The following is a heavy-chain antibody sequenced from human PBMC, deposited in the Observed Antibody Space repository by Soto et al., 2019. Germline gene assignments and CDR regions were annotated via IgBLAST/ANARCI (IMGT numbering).Heavy chain of an antibody. D-gene: IGHD6-19*01. CDR1: GFTVSSNY. Sequence: EVPLVESGGGLVQPGGSLRLSCAASGFTVSSNYMSWVRQAPGKGLEWVSVIYSGGSTYYADSVKGRFTISRDNSKNTLYLQMNSLRAEDTAVYYCARGYSSGWLNWFDPWGQGTLVTVSS. CDR3: ARGYSSGWLNWFDP. CDR2: IYSGGST. J-gene: IGHJ5*02. V-gene: IGHV3-66*01.